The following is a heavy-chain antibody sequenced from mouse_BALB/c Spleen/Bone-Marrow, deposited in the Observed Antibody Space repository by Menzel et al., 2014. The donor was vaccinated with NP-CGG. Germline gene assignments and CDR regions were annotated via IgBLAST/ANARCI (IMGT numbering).Heavy chain of an antibody. D-gene: IGHD1-2*01. CDR2: IDPETGGT. V-gene: IGHV1-15*01. Sequence: QVQLQQSGAELVRPGASVTLSCKASGYTFTDYEMHWVKQTPVHGLEWIGAIDPETGGTAYNQKFKGKATLTADKSSSTAYIELRRLTSEDSSGLFLTRGGNFISSGGIHFYHLGQGTTLT. CDR3: TRGGNFISSGGIHFYH. J-gene: IGHJ2*01. CDR1: GYTFTDYE.